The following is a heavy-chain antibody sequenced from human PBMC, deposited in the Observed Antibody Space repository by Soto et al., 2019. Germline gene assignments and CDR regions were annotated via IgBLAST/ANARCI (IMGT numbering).Heavy chain of an antibody. CDR1: GFTFSSYA. Sequence: GGSLRLSCAASGFTFSSYAMTWVRQAPGKGLEWVSGIRGSGGSTYYADSVKGRFTISRDNSKNSLYLQMNSLRAEDTAFYYCTKGILLYYYVYGMDVWGQGTTVTVSS. J-gene: IGHJ6*02. CDR2: IRGSGGST. V-gene: IGHV3-23*01. CDR3: TKGILLYYYVYGMDV. D-gene: IGHD3-10*02.